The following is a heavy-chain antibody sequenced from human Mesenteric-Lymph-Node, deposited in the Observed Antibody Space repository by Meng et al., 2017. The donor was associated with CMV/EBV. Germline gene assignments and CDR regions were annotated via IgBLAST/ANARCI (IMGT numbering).Heavy chain of an antibody. V-gene: IGHV3-7*01. Sequence: GGSLRLSCAASGFPFSRSVMTWVRQAPGKGLEWVANMNQDGTEKTYVVSVRGRFTISRDNAKNSLYLHMDSLRIEDSAMYYCARPRDLWTGGLDVWGQGTTVTVSS. CDR2: MNQDGTEK. J-gene: IGHJ6*02. CDR3: ARPRDLWTGGLDV. D-gene: IGHD3/OR15-3a*01. CDR1: GFPFSRSV.